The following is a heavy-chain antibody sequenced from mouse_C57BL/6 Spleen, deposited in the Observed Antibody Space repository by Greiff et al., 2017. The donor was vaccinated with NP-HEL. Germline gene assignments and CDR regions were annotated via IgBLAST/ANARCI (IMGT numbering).Heavy chain of an antibody. CDR2: IDPENGDT. Sequence: VQLQQSGAELVRPGASVKLSCTASGFNIKDDYMHWVKQRPEQGLEWIGWIDPENGDTEYASKFQGKATITADTSSNTAYLQLSSLTSEDTAVYYCTNDGYTLRFADWGQGTLVTVSA. CDR1: GFNIKDDY. V-gene: IGHV14-4*01. CDR3: TNDGYTLRFAD. J-gene: IGHJ3*01. D-gene: IGHD2-3*01.